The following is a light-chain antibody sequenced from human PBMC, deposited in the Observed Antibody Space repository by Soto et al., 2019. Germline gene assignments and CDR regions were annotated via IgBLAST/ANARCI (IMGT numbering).Light chain of an antibody. CDR2: GAS. Sequence: EIVLTQSPGTLSLSPGERATLSCRASQTVGNNYLDWYQQKPGQAPRLLIYGASSMPTVIPDRFSGSGSGTDFTLTISRLEPEDFAVYYCRQSATSPRTFGQGTKVEIK. J-gene: IGKJ1*01. V-gene: IGKV3-20*01. CDR1: QTVGNNY. CDR3: RQSATSPRT.